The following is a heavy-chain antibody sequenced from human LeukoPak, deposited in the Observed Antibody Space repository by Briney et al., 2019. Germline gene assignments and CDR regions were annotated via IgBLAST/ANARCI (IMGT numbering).Heavy chain of an antibody. J-gene: IGHJ4*02. D-gene: IGHD3-10*01. V-gene: IGHV3-23*01. CDR3: AKDGVPFDY. CDR1: GFTFSSYA. Sequence: GGSLRLSCAASGFTFSSYAMSWVRQAAGNGLEWVSAISGSGGSTYYADSVKGRFTISRDNSKNTLYLQMNSLRAEDTAVYYWAKDGVPFDYCGQGTLVTVSS. CDR2: ISGSGGST.